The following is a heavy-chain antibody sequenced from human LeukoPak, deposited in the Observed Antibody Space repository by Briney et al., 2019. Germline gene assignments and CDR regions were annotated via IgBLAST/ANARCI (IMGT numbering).Heavy chain of an antibody. V-gene: IGHV3-23*01. CDR1: GFPFSTYD. J-gene: IGHJ4*02. CDR3: VKGGWLDD. D-gene: IGHD2-15*01. CDR2: ISGRDGST. Sequence: PGGSLRLSCAPSGFPFSTYDMSGVPHAPGKGLEWVSVISGRDGSTYNAESVKGRITISRDNSKNTVYLQMNSLRAEDTAVYYCVKGGWLDDWGQGTLVTVSS.